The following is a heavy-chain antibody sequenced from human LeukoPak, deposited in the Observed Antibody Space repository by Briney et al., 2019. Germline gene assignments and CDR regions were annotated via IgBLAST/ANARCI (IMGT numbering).Heavy chain of an antibody. V-gene: IGHV3-23*01. D-gene: IGHD1-26*01. J-gene: IGHJ4*02. CDR3: ARVGSGSSRDY. CDR2: ISGSGGST. Sequence: GGSLRLSCAASGFTFINYAMSWVRQAPGKGLEWVSAISGSGGSTYYADSVQGRFTISRDNSKNAVYLQMSSPRAEDTAVYYCARVGSGSSRDYWGQGTLVTVSS. CDR1: GFTFINYA.